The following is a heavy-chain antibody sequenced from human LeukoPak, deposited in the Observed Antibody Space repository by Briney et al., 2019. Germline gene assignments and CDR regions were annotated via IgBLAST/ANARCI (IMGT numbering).Heavy chain of an antibody. D-gene: IGHD2-15*01. CDR3: ARELKGYCSGGSCAYYFDY. V-gene: IGHV4-31*03. CDR2: IYYSGST. CDR1: GGSLSSGGYY. J-gene: IGHJ4*02. Sequence: PSETLSLTCTVSGGSLSSGGYYWSWLRQHPGRGLEWIGYIYYSGSTYYNPSLKSRVTISVDTSKNQFSLKLSSVTAADTAVYYCARELKGYCSGGSCAYYFDYWGQGTLVTVSS.